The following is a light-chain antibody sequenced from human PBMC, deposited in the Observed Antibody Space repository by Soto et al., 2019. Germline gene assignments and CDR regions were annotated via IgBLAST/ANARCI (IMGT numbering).Light chain of an antibody. CDR2: EVT. V-gene: IGLV2-8*01. J-gene: IGLJ2*01. CDR3: SSYAGSNTVL. Sequence: QSALTQPPCASGSPGQSVTISCTGTSSDVGGYDCVSWYQQHPGKAPKLMIYEVTKRPSGVPDRFSGSKSGNTASLTVSGLQSEDEADYYCSSYAGSNTVLFGGGTKLTVL. CDR1: SSDVGGYDC.